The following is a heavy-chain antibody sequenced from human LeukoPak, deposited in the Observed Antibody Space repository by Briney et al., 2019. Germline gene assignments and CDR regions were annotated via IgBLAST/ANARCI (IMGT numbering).Heavy chain of an antibody. CDR3: VRRLGYYFGVDV. J-gene: IGHJ6*02. V-gene: IGHV4-39*01. CDR1: GGSIKNDGYY. CDR2: ISYSGDT. D-gene: IGHD7-27*01. Sequence: PSETLSLTCTVSGGSIKNDGYYWGWIRQPPGKGLGWIGSISYSGDTYYNPSLKSRVTISVDPSKNQLSLKLRSVTAADTAVYYCVRRLGYYFGVDVWGPGTTVIVSS.